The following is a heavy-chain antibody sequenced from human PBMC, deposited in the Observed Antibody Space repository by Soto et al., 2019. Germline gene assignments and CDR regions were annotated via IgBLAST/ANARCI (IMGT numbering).Heavy chain of an antibody. CDR3: AHSFYYDSSGYETLNNWFDP. CDR2: IYWNDNK. CDR1: GFSLTTSGVG. V-gene: IGHV2-5*01. Sequence: SGPTLVNPTQTLMLICTFSGFSLTTSGVGVGWIRQPPGKALEWLALIYWNDNKRYSPSLKSRLTITKDTSKNQVVLTMTNMDPVDTATYYCAHSFYYDSSGYETLNNWFDPWGQGTLVTVSS. J-gene: IGHJ5*02. D-gene: IGHD3-22*01.